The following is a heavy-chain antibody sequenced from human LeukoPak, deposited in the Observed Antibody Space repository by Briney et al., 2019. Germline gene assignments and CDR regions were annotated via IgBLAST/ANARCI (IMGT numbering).Heavy chain of an antibody. V-gene: IGHV1-46*01. Sequence: ASVKVSCKASGYTFTSYAMNWVRQAPGQGLEWMGIINPSGGSTSYAQKLQGRVTMTRDTSTSTVYMELSSLRSEDTAVYYCARDRSDSAMLDTPNDAFDIWGQGTMVTVSS. CDR1: GYTFTSYA. CDR3: ARDRSDSAMLDTPNDAFDI. CDR2: INPSGGST. J-gene: IGHJ3*02. D-gene: IGHD1-1*01.